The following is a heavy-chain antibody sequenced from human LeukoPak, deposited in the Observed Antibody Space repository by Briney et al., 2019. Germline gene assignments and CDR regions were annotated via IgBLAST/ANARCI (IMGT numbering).Heavy chain of an antibody. J-gene: IGHJ4*02. D-gene: IGHD4-17*01. Sequence: PSETLSLTCTVSGVFISGFYWSWIRQPAGKGLEWIGRINPNGGTNYNPSLKSGVTMSTDTSSNKFSLKLSSVTAAGTAVYYCAREYGDLDYWGRGTLVTVSS. CDR3: AREYGDLDY. CDR2: INPNGGT. V-gene: IGHV4-4*07. CDR1: GVFISGFY.